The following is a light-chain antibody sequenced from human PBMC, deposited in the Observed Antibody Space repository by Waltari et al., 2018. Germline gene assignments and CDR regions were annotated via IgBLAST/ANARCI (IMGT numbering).Light chain of an antibody. J-gene: IGLJ3*02. CDR2: KDS. CDR3: QSADSDGSWV. V-gene: IGLV3-25*03. CDR1: ALTDSF. Sequence: HELTQSPSVSVSPGQTARVTCSGDALTDSFTYWYQQKSGQAPVLIRYKDSERPSGIPERFSGSSSGATVTLTISGVQAEDEADYYCQSADSDGSWVFGGGTKLTVL.